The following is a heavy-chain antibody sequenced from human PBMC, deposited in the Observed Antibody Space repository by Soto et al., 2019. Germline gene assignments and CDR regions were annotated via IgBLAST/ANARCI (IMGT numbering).Heavy chain of an antibody. CDR3: ARQGIGVDTAYFDF. D-gene: IGHD5-18*01. J-gene: IGHJ4*02. Sequence: SETLSLTCAVSGDSISSMNWWSWVRQPPGKGLEWIGEIHHSGSTNYNPSLKSRVTISVEKSKNQFSLKLSSVTAADTAVYYCARQGIGVDTAYFDFWGQGRLVTVSS. CDR2: IHHSGST. CDR1: GDSISSMNW. V-gene: IGHV4-4*02.